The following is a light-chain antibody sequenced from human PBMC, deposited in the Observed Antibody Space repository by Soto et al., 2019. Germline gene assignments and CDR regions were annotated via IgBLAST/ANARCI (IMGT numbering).Light chain of an antibody. CDR1: QSVSSSC. CDR2: GAS. Sequence: EIVLTQSPGTLSLSPGERATLSCRASQSVSSSCLAWYRQKPGQAPSLLIYGASSRATGIPDRFSGSGSGTDFTLTIGRLEPEDFAVYYCQQYGSSPKTFGQGTKVDIK. J-gene: IGKJ1*01. V-gene: IGKV3-20*01. CDR3: QQYGSSPKT.